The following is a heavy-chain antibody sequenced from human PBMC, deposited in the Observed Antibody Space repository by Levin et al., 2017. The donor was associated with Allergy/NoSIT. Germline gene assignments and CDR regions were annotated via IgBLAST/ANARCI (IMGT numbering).Heavy chain of an antibody. Sequence: GGSLRLSCAASGFSFSNNAMGWVRQAPGKGLEWVSAINADGVGTHYADSVKGRFTISRDTSKNILYLQMNSLKAEDTALSYCAKKFYYGSGNYFVLSDYWGQGTLVTVSS. J-gene: IGHJ4*02. CDR1: GFSFSNNA. CDR2: INADGVGT. V-gene: IGHV3-23*01. D-gene: IGHD3-10*01. CDR3: AKKFYYGSGNYFVLSDY.